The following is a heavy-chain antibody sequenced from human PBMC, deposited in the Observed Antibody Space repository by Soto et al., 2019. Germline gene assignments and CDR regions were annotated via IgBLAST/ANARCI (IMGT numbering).Heavy chain of an antibody. V-gene: IGHV1-2*04. Sequence: ASVKVSCKASGYTFTGYYMHWVRQAPGQGLEWMGWINPNSGGTNYAQKFQGWVTMIRDTSISTAYMELSRLRSDDTAVYYCARGLEMATILCAFDIWGQGIMVTVSS. CDR3: ARGLEMATILCAFDI. CDR1: GYTFTGYY. J-gene: IGHJ3*02. D-gene: IGHD5-12*01. CDR2: INPNSGGT.